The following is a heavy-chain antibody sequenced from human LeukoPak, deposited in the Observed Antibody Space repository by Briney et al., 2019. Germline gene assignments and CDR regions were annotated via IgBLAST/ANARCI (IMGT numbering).Heavy chain of an antibody. D-gene: IGHD2-15*01. CDR2: IYTSGST. J-gene: IGHJ3*01. Sequence: SQTLSLTCTVSGGSISSGSYYWSWIRQPAGKGLEWIGRIYTSGSTNYNPSLKSRVTISVDTSKNQFSLKLSSVTAADTAVYYCARDTVGWVCSSGSCGTAIDAFDVWGQGTMVTVSS. CDR3: ARDTVGWVCSSGSCGTAIDAFDV. CDR1: GGSISSGSYY. V-gene: IGHV4-61*02.